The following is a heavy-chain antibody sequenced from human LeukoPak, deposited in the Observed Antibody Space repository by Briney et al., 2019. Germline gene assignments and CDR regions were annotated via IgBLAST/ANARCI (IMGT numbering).Heavy chain of an antibody. CDR2: INHSGST. V-gene: IGHV4-34*01. Sequence: SETLSLTCAVYGGSFSGYYWSWIRQPPGKGLEWIGEINHSGSTNYNPSLKSRVTISVDTSKNQFSLKLSSVTAADTAVYYCASDSNRTPLDAFDIWGQGTMVTVSS. D-gene: IGHD4-11*01. CDR3: ASDSNRTPLDAFDI. CDR1: GGSFSGYY. J-gene: IGHJ3*02.